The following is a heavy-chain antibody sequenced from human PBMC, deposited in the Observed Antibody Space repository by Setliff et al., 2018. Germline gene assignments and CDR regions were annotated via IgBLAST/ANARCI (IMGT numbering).Heavy chain of an antibody. J-gene: IGHJ3*02. V-gene: IGHV4-31*03. CDR1: GGSISSGGYY. CDR3: ARDRRIVGARHAFDI. D-gene: IGHD1-26*01. CDR2: IYYSGST. Sequence: TLSLTCTVSGGSISSGGYYWSWIHQHPGKGLEWIGYIYYSGSTYYNPSLKSRVTISVDTSKNQFSLKLSSVTAADTAVYYCARDRRIVGARHAFDIWGQGTMVTVSS.